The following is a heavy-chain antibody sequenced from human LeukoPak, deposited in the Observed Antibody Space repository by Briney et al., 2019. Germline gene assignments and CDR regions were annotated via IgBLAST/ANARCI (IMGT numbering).Heavy chain of an antibody. CDR2: TSASAGTS. D-gene: IGHD6-19*01. V-gene: IGHV3-23*01. CDR3: ARSTIAVASTYYFDY. Sequence: GGSLRLSCAASGLTFSSYAMAWVRQAPGKGLECISATSASAGTSYYADSVKGRFTISRDNSKNMLYLQMSSLRAEDTAVYYCARSTIAVASTYYFDYWGQGTLVTVSS. J-gene: IGHJ4*02. CDR1: GLTFSSYA.